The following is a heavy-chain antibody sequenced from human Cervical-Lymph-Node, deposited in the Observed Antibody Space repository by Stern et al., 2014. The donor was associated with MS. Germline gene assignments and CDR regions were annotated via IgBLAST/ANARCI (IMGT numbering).Heavy chain of an antibody. CDR3: GRLTSGYGYYFEY. CDR1: NGSISGYF. V-gene: IGHV4-59*08. D-gene: IGHD3-3*01. Sequence: VQLVESGPGLVKPSETLSLTCTVSNGSISGYFWTWIRQPPGKGLEWIGYIYYSGSTSYNPSLKSRVTIPVDPFKTQSPLKLPSVTAADSAVYYCGRLTSGYGYYFEYWGQGAQVTVSS. CDR2: IYYSGST. J-gene: IGHJ4*02.